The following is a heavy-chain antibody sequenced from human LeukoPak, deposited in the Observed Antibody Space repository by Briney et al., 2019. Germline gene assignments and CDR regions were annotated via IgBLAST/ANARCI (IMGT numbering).Heavy chain of an antibody. CDR1: GGSISSYY. D-gene: IGHD3-22*01. J-gene: IGHJ4*02. V-gene: IGHV4-59*08. CDR2: IYYSGST. Sequence: SETLSLTCTVSGGSISSYYWNWIRQPPGKGLEWIGYIYYSGSTNYNPSLKSRVTISVDTSKNQFSLKLSSVTAADTAVYYCARHQYYDSSGPYNYWGQGTLVTVSS. CDR3: ARHQYYDSSGPYNY.